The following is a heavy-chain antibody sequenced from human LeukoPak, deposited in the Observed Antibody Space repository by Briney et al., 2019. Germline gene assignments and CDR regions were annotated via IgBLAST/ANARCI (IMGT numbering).Heavy chain of an antibody. V-gene: IGHV5-51*01. Sequence: GESLKISCKGSGYSFTNYWIGWVRQMPGKGLEWMGIIYPGDSDTRYSPSFQGQVTISADKSISTAYLQWSSLKASDTAMYYCATSQSLAARPFDYWGQGTLVTVSS. CDR1: GYSFTNYW. CDR2: IYPGDSDT. CDR3: ATSQSLAARPFDY. J-gene: IGHJ4*02. D-gene: IGHD6-6*01.